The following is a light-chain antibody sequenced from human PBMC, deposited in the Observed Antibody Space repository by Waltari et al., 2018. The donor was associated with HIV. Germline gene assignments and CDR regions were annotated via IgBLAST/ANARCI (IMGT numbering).Light chain of an antibody. J-gene: IGKJ4*01. CDR2: GAS. V-gene: IGKV3-15*01. Sequence: LMVQSPATLSVSPVDSFTLSCRSTESVSSDLAWYQQRPGQAPRLVLYGASTRATGIPGRFSGSGSGTDFTLTISSLQSEDFAVYYCQQYKNWPLTFGGGTRVEFK. CDR3: QQYKNWPLT. CDR1: ESVSSD.